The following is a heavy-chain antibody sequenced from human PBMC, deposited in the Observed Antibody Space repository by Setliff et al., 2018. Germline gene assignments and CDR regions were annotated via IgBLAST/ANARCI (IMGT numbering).Heavy chain of an antibody. Sequence: VKVSCKASGYTFTGYYMHWVRQAPGQGLEWMGMINPSGGYTIYAQKFQGRVTMTRDTSTSTVYLELSSLRSEDTAVYYCARGSDYYDTSGYLYYFDYWGQGTLVTVSS. CDR3: ARGSDYYDTSGYLYYFDY. CDR1: GYTFTGYY. J-gene: IGHJ4*02. CDR2: INPSGGYT. D-gene: IGHD3-22*01. V-gene: IGHV1-46*01.